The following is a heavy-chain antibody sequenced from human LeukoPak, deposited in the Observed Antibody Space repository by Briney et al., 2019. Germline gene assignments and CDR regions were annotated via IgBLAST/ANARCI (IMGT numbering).Heavy chain of an antibody. J-gene: IGHJ2*01. CDR3: AKDLGGTHWYFDL. D-gene: IGHD2-15*01. CDR1: GFTFSSYG. V-gene: IGHV3-23*01. Sequence: GGSLRLSCAASGFTFSSYGMHWVRQAPGKGLEWVSSISYSDDTTHYADSVRGRFTISRGNSKNTLSLQMNNLRAEDTAIYYCAKDLGGTHWYFDLWGRGTLVTVSS. CDR2: ISYSDDTT.